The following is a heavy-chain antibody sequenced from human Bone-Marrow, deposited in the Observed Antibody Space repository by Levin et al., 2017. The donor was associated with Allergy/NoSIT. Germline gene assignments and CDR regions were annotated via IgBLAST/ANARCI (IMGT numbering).Heavy chain of an antibody. CDR3: ATEPAPGLEKYYDTSGLGD. CDR2: FDPEDGET. Sequence: GESLKISCKVSGYTLTEFSMHWVRXXPGQGLEWMGGFDPEDGETIYAQKFQGRVTMTEDTSTDTASMELSSLRSEDTAMYYCATEPAPGLEKYYDTSGLGDWGQGTLVTVSS. CDR1: GYTLTEFS. J-gene: IGHJ4*02. D-gene: IGHD3-22*01. V-gene: IGHV1-24*01.